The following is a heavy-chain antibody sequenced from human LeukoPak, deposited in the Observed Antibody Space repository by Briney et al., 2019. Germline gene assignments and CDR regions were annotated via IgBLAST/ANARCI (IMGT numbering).Heavy chain of an antibody. V-gene: IGHV1-2*02. CDR2: INPNSGGT. J-gene: IGHJ4*02. D-gene: IGHD2-2*01. CDR3: ASSIVYCSSTSCYFN. Sequence: ASVKVSCKASGYTFTGYFMHWVRQAPGQGLEWMGWINPNSGGTNYAQKFQGRVTMTRDMSISTAYMELSRLRSDDTAVYYCASSIVYCSSTSCYFNWGQGTLVTVSS. CDR1: GYTFTGYF.